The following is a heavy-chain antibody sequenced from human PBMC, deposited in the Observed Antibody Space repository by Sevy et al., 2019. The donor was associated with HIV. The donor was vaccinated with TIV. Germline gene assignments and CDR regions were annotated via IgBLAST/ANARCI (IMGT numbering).Heavy chain of an antibody. J-gene: IGHJ5*02. D-gene: IGHD4-17*01. CDR3: AKRDYGDYVDYFDP. CDR2: ISYGGTT. CDR1: GGSVSSDFSY. Sequence: PSETLSLTCTVSGGSVSSDFSYWNWVRQPPGKGLEYIGSISYGGTTSYNPSLKSRVTISLDTSKNHFSLKVNSVTAADTAIYYCAKRDYGDYVDYFDPWGQGTLVTVSS. V-gene: IGHV4-61*03.